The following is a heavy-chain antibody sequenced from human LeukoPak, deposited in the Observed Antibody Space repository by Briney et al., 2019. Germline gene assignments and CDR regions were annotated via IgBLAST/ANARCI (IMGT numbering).Heavy chain of an antibody. Sequence: SETLSLTCTVSGGSISSSSYYWGWIRQPPGKGLEWIGSIYYSGSTYYNPSLKSRVTISVDTSKNQFSLKLSSVTAADTAVYYCARSTYYDFWSGYQSYYYYYGMDVWGQGITVTVSS. J-gene: IGHJ6*02. CDR1: GGSISSSSYY. CDR2: IYYSGST. V-gene: IGHV4-39*01. D-gene: IGHD3-3*01. CDR3: ARSTYYDFWSGYQSYYYYYGMDV.